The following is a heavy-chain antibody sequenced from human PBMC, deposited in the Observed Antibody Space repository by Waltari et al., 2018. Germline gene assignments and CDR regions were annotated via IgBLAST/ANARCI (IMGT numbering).Heavy chain of an antibody. V-gene: IGHV3-30-3*01. J-gene: IGHJ4*02. CDR3: ARDTRRWGEVGATRVSVCDY. D-gene: IGHD1-26*01. Sequence: QVQLVESGGGVVQPGRSLRLSCAASGFTFSSYAMHWVRQAPDKGLEWVAVISYDGSNKYYADSVKGRFTISRDNSKNTLYLKMNSLGAEDTAVYYCARDTRRWGEVGATRVSVCDYWGQGTLVTVSS. CDR2: ISYDGSNK. CDR1: GFTFSSYA.